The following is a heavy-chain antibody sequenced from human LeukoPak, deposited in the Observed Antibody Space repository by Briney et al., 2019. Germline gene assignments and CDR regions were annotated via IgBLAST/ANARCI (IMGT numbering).Heavy chain of an antibody. J-gene: IGHJ4*02. D-gene: IGHD3-3*01. CDR3: AKDLRITYYDFWSGLDFDY. Sequence: GGSLRLSCAASGFTFSSYTMNWVRQAPGKGLEWVSSISSSGTYIYYADSVKGRFTISRDNAKNSLYLQMNSLRAEDTAVYYCAKDLRITYYDFWSGLDFDYWGQGTLVTVSS. CDR2: ISSSGTYI. CDR1: GFTFSSYT. V-gene: IGHV3-21*04.